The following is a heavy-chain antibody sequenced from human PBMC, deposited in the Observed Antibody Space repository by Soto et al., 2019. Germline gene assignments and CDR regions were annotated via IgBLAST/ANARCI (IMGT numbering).Heavy chain of an antibody. V-gene: IGHV2-5*02. CDR3: ATRPLPEDFWSPSGSTGSSWFHP. J-gene: IGHJ5*02. CDR2: IYWDDVK. CDR1: GFSLSTSGVG. Sequence: QITLKESGPTLVKPTQTLTLTCTFSGFSLSTSGVGVGWIRQPPGKALEWLALIYWDDVKRYNPSLKSRLTIPQEPSQNPVVLKMINLDPVEPAKKPRATRPLPEDFWSPSGSTGSSWFHPRGQGTLVTVSS. D-gene: IGHD3-3*01.